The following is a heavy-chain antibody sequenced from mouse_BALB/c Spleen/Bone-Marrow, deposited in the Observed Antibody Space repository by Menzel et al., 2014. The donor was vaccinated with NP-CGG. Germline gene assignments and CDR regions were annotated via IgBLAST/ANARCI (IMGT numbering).Heavy chain of an antibody. J-gene: IGHJ4*01. Sequence: VQLQQSGAELVRPGASVTLSCKASGYTFTDYEMHWVKQTPVHGLEWIGAIDPETGGTAYNQKFKGKATLTSDKSSSTAYMELSSLTSEDSAVYYCARRDYAMDYWGQGTSVTVSS. CDR3: ARRDYAMDY. CDR1: GYTFTDYE. CDR2: IDPETGGT. V-gene: IGHV1-15*01.